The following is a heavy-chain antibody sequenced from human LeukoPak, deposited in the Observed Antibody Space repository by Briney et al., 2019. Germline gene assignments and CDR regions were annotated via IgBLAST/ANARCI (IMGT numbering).Heavy chain of an antibody. V-gene: IGHV3-23*01. CDR2: ISGSAVIT. Sequence: GALRLSCAASGLTFINFGMTWVRQAPGKGLEWVSAISGSAVITFYADSVKGRFTISRDNSKNTLYLQMDTLRAKDTAVYYCAKDAALYPFFSDYWGQGTLVTVSS. CDR1: GLTFINFG. CDR3: AKDAALYPFFSDY. D-gene: IGHD3-16*01. J-gene: IGHJ4*02.